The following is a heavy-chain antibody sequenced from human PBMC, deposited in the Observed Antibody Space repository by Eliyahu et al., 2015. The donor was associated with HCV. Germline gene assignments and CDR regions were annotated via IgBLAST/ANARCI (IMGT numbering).Heavy chain of an antibody. CDR3: AREPAAGADAFDI. D-gene: IGHD6-13*01. J-gene: IGHJ3*02. Sequence: EVQLVESGGGLVQPGGSLRLSCAASGFTFSSYSMNWVRQAPGKGLEWVSYISSSSSTIYYADSVKGRFTISRDNAKNSLYLQMNSLRAEDTAVYYCAREPAAGADAFDIWGQGTMVTVSS. CDR1: GFTFSSYS. V-gene: IGHV3-48*01. CDR2: ISSSSSTI.